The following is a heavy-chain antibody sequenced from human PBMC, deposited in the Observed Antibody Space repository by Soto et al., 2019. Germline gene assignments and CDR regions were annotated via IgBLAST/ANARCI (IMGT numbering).Heavy chain of an antibody. CDR1: GYTFTSYY. J-gene: IGHJ6*02. V-gene: IGHV1-46*03. D-gene: IGHD3-9*01. Sequence: ASVKVSCKASGYTFTSYYMHWVRQAPGQGLEWMGIINPSGGSTSYAQKFQGRVTMTRDTSTSTVYMELSSLRSEGTAVYYCARDLGRVLRYFDWSPPFYYYYGMDVWGQGTTVTVSS. CDR3: ARDLGRVLRYFDWSPPFYYYYGMDV. CDR2: INPSGGST.